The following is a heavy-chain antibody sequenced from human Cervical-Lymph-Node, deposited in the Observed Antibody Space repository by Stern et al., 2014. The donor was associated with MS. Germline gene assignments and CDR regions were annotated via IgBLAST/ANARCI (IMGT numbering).Heavy chain of an antibody. D-gene: IGHD6-13*01. J-gene: IGHJ6*02. CDR2: IIPIFGTA. CDR1: GGTFSSYA. Sequence: VQLVESGAEVKKPGSSVKVSCKASGGTFSSYAISWVRPAPGQGLEWIGGIIPIFGTANYAQKFQGRVTITADESTSTAYMELSSLRSEDTAVYYCARDQAAAGTRVFSYYYGMDVWGQGTTVTVSS. CDR3: ARDQAAAGTRVFSYYYGMDV. V-gene: IGHV1-69*01.